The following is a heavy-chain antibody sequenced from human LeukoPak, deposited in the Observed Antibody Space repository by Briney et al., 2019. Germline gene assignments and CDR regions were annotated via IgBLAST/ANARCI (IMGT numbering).Heavy chain of an antibody. CDR3: ARRPLILGNYFDY. Sequence: GESLKISCQGSGYSFANYWIGWVRQMPGKGLEWMGIIYPADSDTRYSPSFQGQVAISADKSINTAYLQWSSLRTSDTAIYYCARRPLILGNYFDYWGQGILVTVSS. CDR2: IYPADSDT. J-gene: IGHJ4*02. V-gene: IGHV5-51*01. D-gene: IGHD2-21*01. CDR1: GYSFANYW.